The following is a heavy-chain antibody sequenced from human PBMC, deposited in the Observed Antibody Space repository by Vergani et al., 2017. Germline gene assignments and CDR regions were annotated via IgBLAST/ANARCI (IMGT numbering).Heavy chain of an antibody. CDR1: GGSISSGGYY. D-gene: IGHD6-6*01. CDR3: ARRGWGSSVGYFDY. J-gene: IGHJ4*02. CDR2: IYYSGST. V-gene: IGHV4-31*03. Sequence: QVQLQESGPGLVKPSQTLSLTCTVSGGSISSGGYYWSRIRQHPGKGLEWIGYIYYSGSTYYNPSLKSRVSISVDTSKNRFSLKLTSVTAADTAVYYCARRGWGSSVGYFDYWGQGTLVTVSS.